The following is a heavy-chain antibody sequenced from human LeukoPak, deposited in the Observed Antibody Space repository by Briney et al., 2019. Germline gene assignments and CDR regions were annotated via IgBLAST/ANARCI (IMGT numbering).Heavy chain of an antibody. CDR3: ATIYCSGGSCHYFEY. CDR1: GYSISSGYY. CDR2: IYHSGTT. J-gene: IGHJ4*02. V-gene: IGHV4-38-2*01. D-gene: IGHD2-15*01. Sequence: SETLSLTCAVSGYSISSGYYWGWSRQPPGKGLEWVGTIYHSGTTYYNPSLRSRVSISVDTSRNQFSLKLSSVTAADTAVYYCATIYCSGGSCHYFEYWGQGTLVTVSS.